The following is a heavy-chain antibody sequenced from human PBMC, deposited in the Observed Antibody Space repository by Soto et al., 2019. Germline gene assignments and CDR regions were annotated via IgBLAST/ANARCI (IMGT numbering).Heavy chain of an antibody. CDR3: AKDGEATYDYVWGSYLH. J-gene: IGHJ4*02. V-gene: IGHV3-23*01. Sequence: GGSLRLSCAASGFTFSSYAMSWVRQAPGKGLEWVSAISGSGGSTYYADSVKGRFTISRDNSKNTLYLQMNSLRAEDTAVYYCAKDGEATYDYVWGSYLHWGQGTLVTVS. D-gene: IGHD3-16*02. CDR2: ISGSGGST. CDR1: GFTFSSYA.